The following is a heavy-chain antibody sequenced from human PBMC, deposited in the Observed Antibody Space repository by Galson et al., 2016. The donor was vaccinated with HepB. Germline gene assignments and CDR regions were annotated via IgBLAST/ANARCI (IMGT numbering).Heavy chain of an antibody. CDR2: IGGNGIDT. J-gene: IGHJ4*02. CDR3: AKDYYDTGPHYRPNFDY. V-gene: IGHV3-23*01. CDR1: GFTFSNYA. Sequence: SLRLSCAASGFTFSNYAMTWVRQAPEKGLEWVSAIGGNGIDTYYADSVKGRFTTSRDNSKNTLYLILNSLRVEDTAVYFCAKDYYDTGPHYRPNFDYRGQGALVTVSS. D-gene: IGHD3-22*01.